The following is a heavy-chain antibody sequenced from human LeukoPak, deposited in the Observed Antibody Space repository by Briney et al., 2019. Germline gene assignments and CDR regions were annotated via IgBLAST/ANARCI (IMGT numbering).Heavy chain of an antibody. D-gene: IGHD4-17*01. J-gene: IGHJ4*02. CDR2: INAGNGNT. CDR3: ARVDYGDSYFDY. V-gene: IGHV1-3*01. CDR1: GYTFTSYA. Sequence: ASVTVSCKASGYTFTSYAMHWVRQAPGQRLEWMGWINAGNGNTKYSQKFQGRVTITRDTSASTVYMELSSLRSEDTAVYYCARVDYGDSYFDYWGQGTLVTVSS.